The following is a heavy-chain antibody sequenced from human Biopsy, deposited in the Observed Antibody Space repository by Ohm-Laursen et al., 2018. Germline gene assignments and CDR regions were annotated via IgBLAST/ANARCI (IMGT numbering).Heavy chain of an antibody. J-gene: IGHJ4*02. CDR2: IYTSGSP. V-gene: IGHV4-4*07. D-gene: IGHD6-19*01. Sequence: SETLSLTCIVSGDSINNYYWSWIRQPAGKGLEWIGRIYTSGSPNYNPSLQNRVTMSVDTSKNQFSLKLSSVIAADTAVYYCARGRRTSGWPYFDNWGQGALVIVSP. CDR3: ARGRRTSGWPYFDN. CDR1: GDSINNYY.